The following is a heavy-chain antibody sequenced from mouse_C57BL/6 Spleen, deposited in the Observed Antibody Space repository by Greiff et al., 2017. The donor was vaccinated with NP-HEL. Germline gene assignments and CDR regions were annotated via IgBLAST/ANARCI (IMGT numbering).Heavy chain of an antibody. J-gene: IGHJ4*01. CDR2: IYPGDGDT. V-gene: IGHV1-80*01. CDR1: GYAFSSYW. CDR3: ARSGSPHPMDY. Sequence: QVQLKQSGAELVKPGASVKISCKASGYAFSSYWMNWVKQRPGKGLEWIGQIYPGDGDTNYNGKFKGKATLTADKSSSTAYMQLSSLTSEDSAVYFCARSGSPHPMDYWGQGTSVTVSS.